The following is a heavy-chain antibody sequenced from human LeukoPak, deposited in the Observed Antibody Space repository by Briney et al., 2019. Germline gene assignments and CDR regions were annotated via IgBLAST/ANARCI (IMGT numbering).Heavy chain of an antibody. D-gene: IGHD3-10*01. CDR3: ANSYGSGSPDAFDI. CDR2: IVPIFGTA. J-gene: IGHJ3*02. V-gene: IGHV1-69*13. Sequence: GASVKVSCKASGGTFSSYAISWVRQVPGQGLEWMGGIVPIFGTANYAQKFQGRVTITADESTSTAYMELSSLRSEDTAVYYCANSYGSGSPDAFDIWGQGTMVTVSS. CDR1: GGTFSSYA.